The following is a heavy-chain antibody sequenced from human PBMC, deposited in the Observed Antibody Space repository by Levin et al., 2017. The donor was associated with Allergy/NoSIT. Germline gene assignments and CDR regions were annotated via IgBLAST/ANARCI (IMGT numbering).Heavy chain of an antibody. CDR2: IYGGGAT. CDR1: GFTVSSNY. V-gene: IGHV3-53*01. Sequence: ASVKVSCAVSGFTVSSNYMSWVRQAPGKGPDWVSVIYGGGATYYADSVRGRFTIYRDTCRNTLYLQMNSQRVEDPAVYYGVSEIPRGSPDNYVPLWGRGTLVTVSS. D-gene: IGHD3-10*02. CDR3: VSEIPRGSPDNYVPL. J-gene: IGHJ4*02.